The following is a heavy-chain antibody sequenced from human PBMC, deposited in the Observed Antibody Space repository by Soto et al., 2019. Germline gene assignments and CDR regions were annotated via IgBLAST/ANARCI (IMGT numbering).Heavy chain of an antibody. V-gene: IGHV1-69*01. D-gene: IGHD3-10*01. J-gene: IGHJ4*02. CDR3: ARDRDDYGSGNYYNRIDF. Sequence: QVQVVQSGAEVKKPGSSVKVSCKASGGIFSTYAISWLRQAPGQGLEWMGGIIPIFGTPNYAQRFQGRVTITAGESTSTAYMELSRLRSEDTAVYYCARDRDDYGSGNYYNRIDFWGQGTLVTVSS. CDR2: IIPIFGTP. CDR1: GGIFSTYA.